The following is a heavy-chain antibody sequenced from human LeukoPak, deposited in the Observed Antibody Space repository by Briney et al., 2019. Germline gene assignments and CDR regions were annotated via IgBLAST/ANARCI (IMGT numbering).Heavy chain of an antibody. Sequence: GGSLRLSCAASGFTFSGFAMSWVRRTPGKGLEWVPGISGSGDNTLYADSVKGRFTISRDNSKNTLYLEMNSLRAEDTAIYYCAKMKGHPLPKYYMDVWGQGTTVTVSS. J-gene: IGHJ6*01. CDR1: GFTFSGFA. D-gene: IGHD1-26*01. V-gene: IGHV3-23*01. CDR2: ISGSGDNT. CDR3: AKMKGHPLPKYYMDV.